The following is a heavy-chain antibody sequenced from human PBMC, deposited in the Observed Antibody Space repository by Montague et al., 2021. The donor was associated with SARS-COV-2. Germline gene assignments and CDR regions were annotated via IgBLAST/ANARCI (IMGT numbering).Heavy chain of an antibody. CDR1: GGSISSTSYY. J-gene: IGHJ6*02. Sequence: SETLSLTCSVSGGSISSTSYYWGWIRQPPGKGLEWIGSIYYSGSTYYNPSLRSRVTISVDTSKNQFSLKLSSVTAADTAVYYCVSPIVVVTAPNYYGMDVWGQGTTVTGSS. D-gene: IGHD2-21*02. CDR2: IYYSGST. CDR3: VSPIVVVTAPNYYGMDV. V-gene: IGHV4-39*01.